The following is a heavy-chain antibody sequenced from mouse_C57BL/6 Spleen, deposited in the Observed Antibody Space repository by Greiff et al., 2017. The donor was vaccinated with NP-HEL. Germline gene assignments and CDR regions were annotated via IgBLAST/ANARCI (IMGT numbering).Heavy chain of an antibody. V-gene: IGHV3-6*01. CDR3: ASFYDYHFAY. J-gene: IGHJ3*01. CDR2: ISYDGSN. D-gene: IGHD2-4*01. CDR1: GYSITSGYY. Sequence: EVQLQQSGPGLVKPSQSLSLTCSVTGYSITSGYYWNWIRQFPGNKLEWMGYISYDGSNNYNPSLKNRISITRETSKNQFFLKLNSVTTEDTATYYCASFYDYHFAYWGQGTLVTVSA.